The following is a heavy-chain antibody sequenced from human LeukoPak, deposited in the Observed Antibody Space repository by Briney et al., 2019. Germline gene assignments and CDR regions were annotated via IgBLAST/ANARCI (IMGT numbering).Heavy chain of an antibody. D-gene: IGHD1-26*01. Sequence: ASVKVSCKASGGTFNSYAISWVRQAPGQGLEWMGGIIPMSDTANYPQKFQGRVTITADHSTSTAYMELSSLRSEDTAVYFCARDVGATVVFDIWGQGTFVTVSS. V-gene: IGHV1-69*13. CDR3: ARDVGATVVFDI. CDR2: IIPMSDTA. CDR1: GGTFNSYA. J-gene: IGHJ3*02.